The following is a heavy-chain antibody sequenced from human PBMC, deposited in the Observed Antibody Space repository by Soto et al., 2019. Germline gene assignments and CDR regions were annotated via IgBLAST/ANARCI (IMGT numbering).Heavy chain of an antibody. CDR1: GFNVNDNS. CDR2: VYGDGRI. D-gene: IGHD3-22*01. J-gene: IGHJ6*01. V-gene: IGHV3-53*01. CDR3: ARTRLYDASGYYFYYYGMDV. Sequence: PVGSLRLSCSASGFNVNDNSMSWVRQAPGKGLEWVSVVYGDGRIYYADSVKGRFTISRDTSENTLFLHMRSLRVDDTAVYYCARTRLYDASGYYFYYYGMDVWGQGTRVTVSS.